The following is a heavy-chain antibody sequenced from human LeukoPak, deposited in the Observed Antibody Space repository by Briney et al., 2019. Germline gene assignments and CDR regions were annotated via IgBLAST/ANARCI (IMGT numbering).Heavy chain of an antibody. CDR3: AKAAVVVPAAIDHYYYYYMDV. Sequence: ASVKVSCKASGYTFTGYYMHWVRQAPGQGLEWMGWINPNSGGTNYAQKFQGRVTMTRDTSISTAYMELSRLRSDDTAVYYCAKAAVVVPAAIDHYYYYYMDVWGKGTTVTVSS. V-gene: IGHV1-2*02. D-gene: IGHD2-2*01. CDR1: GYTFTGYY. CDR2: INPNSGGT. J-gene: IGHJ6*03.